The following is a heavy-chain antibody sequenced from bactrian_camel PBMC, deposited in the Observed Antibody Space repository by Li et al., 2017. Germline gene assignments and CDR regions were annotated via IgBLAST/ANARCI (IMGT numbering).Heavy chain of an antibody. CDR2: YYAITNT. Sequence: QVQLVESGGGSVQAGGSRRLTCVATGNTIGWQFHCMAWFRQAPGKAREAVAAYYAITNTRYADSVKGRFTISQDNANGTLYLQMDSLRPEDTAMYYCASGPWGYCTRTKWEGGMNNWGKGTQVTVS. D-gene: IGHD1*01. J-gene: IGHJ7*01. CDR1: GNTIGWQFHC. V-gene: IGHV3S53*01.